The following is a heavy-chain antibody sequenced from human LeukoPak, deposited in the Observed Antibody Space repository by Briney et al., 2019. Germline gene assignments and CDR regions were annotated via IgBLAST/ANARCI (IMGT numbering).Heavy chain of an antibody. CDR2: MNPNSGNT. D-gene: IGHD6-19*01. Sequence: ASVTVSCKASGYTCTSYDINWVRQATGQGLEWMGWMNPNSGNTGYAQKFQGRVTMTRNTSISTAYMELSSLRSEDTAVYYCARAIRLSAVAGGYWGQGALVTVSS. V-gene: IGHV1-8*01. CDR3: ARAIRLSAVAGGY. J-gene: IGHJ4*02. CDR1: GYTCTSYD.